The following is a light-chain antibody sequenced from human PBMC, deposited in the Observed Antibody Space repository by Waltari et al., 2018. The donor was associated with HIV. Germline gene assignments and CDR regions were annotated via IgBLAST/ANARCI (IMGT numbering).Light chain of an antibody. CDR1: NSNIGRII. CDR2: REH. CDR3: ATWDGSLTGWV. J-gene: IGLJ3*02. V-gene: IGLV1-44*01. Sequence: QSVLPQPPSASGTPGQGVPIPCSGANSNIGRIIVTWFQQLPGTPPKLRIYREHQRPSGVPDRFSASKSGTSASLAISGLQSEDEADYYCATWDGSLTGWVFGGGTKLTVL.